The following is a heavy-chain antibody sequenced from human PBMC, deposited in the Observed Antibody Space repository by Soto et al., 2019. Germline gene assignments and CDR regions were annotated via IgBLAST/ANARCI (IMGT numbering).Heavy chain of an antibody. D-gene: IGHD2-2*01. V-gene: IGHV1-8*03. CDR1: GYTFSTYG. Sequence: GASVKVSCKASGYTFSTYGISRVRQATGQGLEWMGRMNPNSGNTGYAQKFQGRVTITADKSTSTAYMELSSLRSEDTAVYYCARGRGYCSSTSCHTWFDPWGQGTLVTVSS. CDR3: ARGRGYCSSTSCHTWFDP. J-gene: IGHJ5*02. CDR2: MNPNSGNT.